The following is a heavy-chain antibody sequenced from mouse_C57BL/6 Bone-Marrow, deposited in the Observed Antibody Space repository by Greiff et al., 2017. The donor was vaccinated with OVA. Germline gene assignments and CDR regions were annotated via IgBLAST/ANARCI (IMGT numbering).Heavy chain of an antibody. Sequence: VHLVESGAELVKPGASVKLSCKASGYTFTEYTIHWVKQRSGQGLEWIGWFYPGSGSIKYNEKFKDKATLTADKSSSTVYMELSRLTSEDSAVYFCARHEEVNWGYWYFDVWGTGTTVTVSS. CDR3: ARHEEVNWGYWYFDV. CDR1: GYTFTEYT. V-gene: IGHV1-62-2*01. J-gene: IGHJ1*03. D-gene: IGHD4-1*01. CDR2: FYPGSGSI.